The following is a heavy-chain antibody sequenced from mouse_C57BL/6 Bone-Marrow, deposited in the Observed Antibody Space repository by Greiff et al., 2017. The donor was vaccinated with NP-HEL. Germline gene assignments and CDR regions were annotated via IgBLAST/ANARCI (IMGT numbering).Heavy chain of an antibody. V-gene: IGHV1-52*01. J-gene: IGHJ2*01. CDR2: IDPSDSET. CDR3: ALIYYGYDDFDY. CDR1: GYTFTSYW. Sequence: QVQLQQPGAELVRPGSSVKLSCKASGYTFTSYWMHWVKQRPIQGLEWIGNIDPSDSETHYNQKFKDKDTLTVDKSSSTAYMQLSSLTSEDSAVYYCALIYYGYDDFDYWGQGTTLTVSS. D-gene: IGHD2-2*01.